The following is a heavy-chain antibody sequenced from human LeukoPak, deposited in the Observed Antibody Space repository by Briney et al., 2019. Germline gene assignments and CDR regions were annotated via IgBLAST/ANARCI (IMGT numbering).Heavy chain of an antibody. CDR1: GGSVSSGSYY. D-gene: IGHD3-10*01. V-gene: IGHV4-61*01. Sequence: SETLSLTCTVSGGSVSSGSYYWSWIRQPPGKGLEWIGYIYYSGSTNYNPSLKSRVTISVDTSKNQFSLKLSSVTAADTAVYYCARGGNTMVRGVRNNWFDPWGQGTLVTVSS. CDR3: ARGGNTMVRGVRNNWFDP. J-gene: IGHJ5*02. CDR2: IYYSGST.